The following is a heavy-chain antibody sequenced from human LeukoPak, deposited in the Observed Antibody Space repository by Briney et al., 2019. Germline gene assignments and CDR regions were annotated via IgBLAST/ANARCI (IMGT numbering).Heavy chain of an antibody. CDR2: IKQDGSNK. CDR3: AKDWEDSSSWYYFDY. Sequence: GGSLRLSCAASGFTFSSYWMSWVRQAPGKGLEWVANIKQDGSNKYYADSVKGRFTISRDNSKNTLYLQMNSLRPEDTAVYYCAKDWEDSSSWYYFDYWGQGTLVTVSS. J-gene: IGHJ4*02. CDR1: GFTFSSYW. V-gene: IGHV3-7*01. D-gene: IGHD6-13*01.